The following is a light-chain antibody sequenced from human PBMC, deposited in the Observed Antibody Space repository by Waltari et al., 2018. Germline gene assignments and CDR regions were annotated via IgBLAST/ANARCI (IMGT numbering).Light chain of an antibody. J-gene: IGLJ2*01. CDR2: EGN. V-gene: IGLV2-8*01. CDR1: SNDVGGFDY. Sequence: QSALTQPPSASGSPGQSVTISCTGSSNDVGGFDYVSWYQQQPGKAPKLLIHEGNKRPSGVPDRFSGSKSGNSAYLTVSGLQADDEGDYHCSSYGGSSTLVFGGGTKLTVL. CDR3: SSYGGSSTLV.